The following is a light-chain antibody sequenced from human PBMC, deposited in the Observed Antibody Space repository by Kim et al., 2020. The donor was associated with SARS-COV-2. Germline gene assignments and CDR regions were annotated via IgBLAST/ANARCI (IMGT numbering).Light chain of an antibody. J-gene: IGLJ3*02. CDR1: SGSIASNY. V-gene: IGLV6-57*04. Sequence: NFMLTQPHSVSESPGKTVTISCTRSSGSIASNYVQWYQQRPGSAPTTVIYEDNQRPSGVPDRFSGSIDSSSNYASLTISGQKTEDEADYYCQSYDSSNWVFGGGTQLTVL. CDR2: EDN. CDR3: QSYDSSNWV.